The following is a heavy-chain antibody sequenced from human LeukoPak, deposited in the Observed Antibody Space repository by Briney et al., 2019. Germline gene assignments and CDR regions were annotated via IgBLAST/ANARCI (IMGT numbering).Heavy chain of an antibody. J-gene: IGHJ1*01. V-gene: IGHV4-34*01. Sequence: PSETLSLTCAVYGGSFSGYYWSWIRQPPGKGLEWIGEINHSGSTNYNPSLKSRVTISVDTSKNQFSLKLSSVTAADPAVYYCALTVDYDSSGYYYEVQHWGQGTLVSVSS. CDR2: INHSGST. CDR1: GGSFSGYY. D-gene: IGHD3-22*01. CDR3: ALTVDYDSSGYYYEVQH.